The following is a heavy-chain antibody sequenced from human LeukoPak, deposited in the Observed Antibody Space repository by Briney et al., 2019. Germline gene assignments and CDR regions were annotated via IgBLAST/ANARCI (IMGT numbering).Heavy chain of an antibody. Sequence: PGGSLRLSCTVSGFAVSSNSMSWVRQAPGKGLEWVANIKQDGSEKYYVDSVKGRFTISRDNAKNSLYLQMNSLRAEDTAVYYCARLRNDASWVSLRSYYYYYMDVWGKGTTVTVSS. CDR1: GFAVSSNS. V-gene: IGHV3-7*01. CDR2: IKQDGSEK. CDR3: ARLRNDASWVSLRSYYYYYMDV. D-gene: IGHD1-1*01. J-gene: IGHJ6*03.